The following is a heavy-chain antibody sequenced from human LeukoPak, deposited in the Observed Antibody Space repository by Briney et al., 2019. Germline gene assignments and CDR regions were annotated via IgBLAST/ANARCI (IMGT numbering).Heavy chain of an antibody. J-gene: IGHJ5*02. V-gene: IGHV3-23*01. D-gene: IGHD1-7*01. CDR3: AKASDNWNFENWFDP. CDR2: ISGSGGGT. Sequence: GGSLRLSCAASGFTFSSYGMSWVRQAPGKGLEWVSGISGSGGGTYYADSVKGRSTISRDNSKNTLYMQMNSLRAEDTAVYYCAKASDNWNFENWFDPWGQGTLVTVSS. CDR1: GFTFSSYG.